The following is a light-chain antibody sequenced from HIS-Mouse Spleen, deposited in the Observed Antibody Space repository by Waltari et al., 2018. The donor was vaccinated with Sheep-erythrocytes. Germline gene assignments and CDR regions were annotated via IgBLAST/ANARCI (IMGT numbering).Light chain of an antibody. CDR3: CSYAGSYNHV. V-gene: IGLV2-11*01. CDR1: SSDVGGYNY. CDR2: DVS. Sequence: QSALTQPRSVSGSPGQSVTISCTGTSSDVGGYNYVSWYQQHPGKAPKLRRYDVSKRPSGVPDRFSGSKSCNTASLTISGLQAEDEADYYCCSYAGSYNHVFATGTKVTVL. J-gene: IGLJ1*01.